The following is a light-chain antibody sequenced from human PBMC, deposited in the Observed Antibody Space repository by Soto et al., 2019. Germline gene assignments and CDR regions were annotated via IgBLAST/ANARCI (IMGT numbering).Light chain of an antibody. J-gene: IGKJ4*01. CDR3: QQYGSSPLT. CDR1: QTVTSSS. V-gene: IGKV3-20*01. Sequence: EIVLTQSPGTLSLSPGERATLSCRASQTVTSSSLAWYQQKPGQAPRLLIYDASSRATGIPDRFSGSGSGTDFTLTISRLDPEDFAVYYWQQYGSSPLTFGGGTKVEIK. CDR2: DAS.